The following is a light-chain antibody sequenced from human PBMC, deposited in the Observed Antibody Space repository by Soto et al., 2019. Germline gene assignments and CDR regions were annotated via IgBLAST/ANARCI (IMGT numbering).Light chain of an antibody. Sequence: IQLTQSRSALCESVRQSLTISCRASQDIRSALGWYQQKPGKVPKLLIYAASTLQSGVPSRFSGSRSGTDFTLTSSSLQPEDFATYYCLLDFSYFWAFGQGTKVDIK. CDR3: LLDFSYFWA. CDR1: QDIRSA. J-gene: IGKJ1*01. CDR2: AAS. V-gene: IGKV1-6*01.